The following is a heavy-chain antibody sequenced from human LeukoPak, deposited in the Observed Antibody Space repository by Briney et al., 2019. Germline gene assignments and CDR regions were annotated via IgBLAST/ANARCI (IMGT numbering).Heavy chain of an antibody. D-gene: IGHD1-20*01. CDR3: AKDVKYNWNYIDY. CDR2: ISYDGSSK. Sequence: PGGSLRLSCAASGFTFSSYAMHWVRQAPGKGLEWVAVISYDGSSKYYADSVKGRFTISRDNSKNTLYLQMNSLRAEDTAVYYCAKDVKYNWNYIDYWGQGTLVTVSS. CDR1: GFTFSSYA. J-gene: IGHJ4*02. V-gene: IGHV3-30*04.